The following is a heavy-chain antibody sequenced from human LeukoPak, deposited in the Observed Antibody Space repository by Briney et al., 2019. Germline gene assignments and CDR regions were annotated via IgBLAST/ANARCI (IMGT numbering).Heavy chain of an antibody. CDR3: ARDGSGWFQYYFDY. Sequence: SETLSLTCTVSGGSISSYYWSWIRQPAGKGLEWIGRLYTSGSTNYNPSLKSRVTMSVDKSKNQFSLKLSSVTAADTAVYYCARDGSGWFQYYFDYWGQGTLLTVSS. CDR2: LYTSGST. V-gene: IGHV4-4*07. CDR1: GGSISSYY. J-gene: IGHJ4*02. D-gene: IGHD6-19*01.